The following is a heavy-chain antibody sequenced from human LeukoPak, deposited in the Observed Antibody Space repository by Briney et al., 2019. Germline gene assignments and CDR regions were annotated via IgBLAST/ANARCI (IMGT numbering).Heavy chain of an antibody. CDR3: AKNSRIDFGYFQH. Sequence: PGGSLRLSCAASGFTFSSYAMSWVRQAPGKGLEWVSGISSSGGSTYYADSVKGRFTISRDNSKNTLYLQMNSLRAEDTAVYYCAKNSRIDFGYFQHWGQGTLVTVSS. J-gene: IGHJ1*01. CDR2: ISSSGGST. D-gene: IGHD3-10*01. CDR1: GFTFSSYA. V-gene: IGHV3-23*01.